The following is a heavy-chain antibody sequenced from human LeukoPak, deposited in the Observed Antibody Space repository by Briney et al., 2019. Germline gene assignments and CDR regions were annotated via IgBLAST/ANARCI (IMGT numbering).Heavy chain of an antibody. CDR2: ISSSSSYI. CDR3: ARGLAAAGRYYYGMDV. CDR1: GFTFTTYS. D-gene: IGHD6-13*01. Sequence: GGSLRLSCEASGFTFTTYSMTWVRQTPGEGLEWVSSISSSSSYIYYADSVKGRFTISRDNAKNSLYLQMNSLRAEDTAVYYCARGLAAAGRYYYGMDVWGQGTTVTVSS. J-gene: IGHJ6*02. V-gene: IGHV3-21*01.